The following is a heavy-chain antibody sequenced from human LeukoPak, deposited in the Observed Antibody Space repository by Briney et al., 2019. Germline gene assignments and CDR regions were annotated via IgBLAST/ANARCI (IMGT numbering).Heavy chain of an antibody. J-gene: IGHJ6*03. D-gene: IGHD1-1*01. CDR3: ARDGSAGTPVGGYYYYMDV. CDR1: GGTFSRYA. V-gene: IGHV1-69*05. Sequence: SVKVSCKASGGTFSRYAISWVRQAPGQGLEWMGGIIPIFGTANYAQKFQGRVTITTDESTSTAYMELSSLRSEDTAVYYCARDGSAGTPVGGYYYYMDVWGKGTTVTVSS. CDR2: IIPIFGTA.